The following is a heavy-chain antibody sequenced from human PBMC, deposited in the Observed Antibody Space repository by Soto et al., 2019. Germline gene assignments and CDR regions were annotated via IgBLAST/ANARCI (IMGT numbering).Heavy chain of an antibody. CDR2: INPNSGNT. V-gene: IGHV1-18*04. CDR3: ARGSGTTSPFDY. D-gene: IGHD1-7*01. CDR1: GYTFTGYY. J-gene: IGHJ4*02. Sequence: ASVKVSCKASGYTFTGYYMHWVRQAPGQGLEWLGWINPNSGNTNYAQKLQGRVTMTTDTSTSTAYMELRSLRSDDTAVYYCARGSGTTSPFDYWGQGTLVTVSS.